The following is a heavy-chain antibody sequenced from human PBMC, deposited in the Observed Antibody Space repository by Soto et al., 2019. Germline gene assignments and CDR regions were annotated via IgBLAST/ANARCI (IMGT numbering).Heavy chain of an antibody. J-gene: IGHJ4*02. CDR1: GFTVSSNY. Sequence: GGSLRLSCSASGFTVSSNYMSWVRQAPGKGLEWVSVIYSDGNTYYADSVKGRFTISRDNSKNTVYLQMNSLRAEDTSVYYCARDLDSSGYYFTHVFDYWGQGTLVTVSS. CDR3: ARDLDSSGYYFTHVFDY. D-gene: IGHD3-22*01. CDR2: IYSDGNT. V-gene: IGHV3-53*05.